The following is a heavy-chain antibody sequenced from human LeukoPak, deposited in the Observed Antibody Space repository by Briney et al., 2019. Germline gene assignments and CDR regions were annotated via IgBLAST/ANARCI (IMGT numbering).Heavy chain of an antibody. Sequence: GGSLRLSCAASGFTFSSYGMHWVRQAPGKGLEWVSSISSSSSYIYYADSVKGRFTISRDNAKNSLYLQMNSLRAEDTAVYYCARGAAPYSSSCFDYWGQGTLVTVSS. V-gene: IGHV3-21*01. J-gene: IGHJ4*02. CDR3: ARGAAPYSSSCFDY. CDR1: GFTFSSYG. CDR2: ISSSSSYI. D-gene: IGHD6-13*01.